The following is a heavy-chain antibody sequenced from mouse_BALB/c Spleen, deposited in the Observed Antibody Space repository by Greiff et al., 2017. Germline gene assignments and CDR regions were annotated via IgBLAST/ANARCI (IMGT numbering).Heavy chain of an antibody. CDR3: ASTMITGY. Sequence: QVQLQQSGAELVRPGTSVKVSCKASGYAFTNYLIEWVKQRPGQGLEWIGVINPGSGGTNYNEKFKGKATLTADKSSSTAYMQLSSLTSDDSAVYFCASTMITGYWGQGTTLTVSS. CDR1: GYAFTNYL. J-gene: IGHJ2*01. CDR2: INPGSGGT. D-gene: IGHD2-4*01. V-gene: IGHV1-54*01.